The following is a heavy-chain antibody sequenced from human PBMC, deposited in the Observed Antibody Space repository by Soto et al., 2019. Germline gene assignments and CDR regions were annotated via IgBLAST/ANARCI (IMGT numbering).Heavy chain of an antibody. D-gene: IGHD5-18*01. CDR3: AREDTAMVPLNY. V-gene: IGHV1-69*13. CDR1: GGTFSSYA. J-gene: IGHJ4*02. Sequence: ASVKVSCKASGGTFSSYAISWVRQAPGQGLEWMGGIIPIFGTANYAQKFQGRVTITADESTSTAYMELSSLRSEDTAVYYRAREDTAMVPLNYWGQGTLVTVSS. CDR2: IIPIFGTA.